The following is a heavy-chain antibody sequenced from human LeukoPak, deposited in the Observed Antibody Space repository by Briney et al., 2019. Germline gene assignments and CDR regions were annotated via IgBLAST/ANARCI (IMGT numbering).Heavy chain of an antibody. CDR3: AKDPRDHSYGWSWRYFDY. Sequence: WGTLRLSCAASGFTFSSYGMSWVRQAPGKGLEWVSAISGSGDTTSYADSVKGRFTISRDNSKNTLYLQMNSLRAEDTAVYYCAKDPRDHSYGWSWRYFDYWGQGTLVTVSS. CDR1: GFTFSSYG. CDR2: ISGSGDTT. D-gene: IGHD5-18*01. J-gene: IGHJ4*02. V-gene: IGHV3-23*01.